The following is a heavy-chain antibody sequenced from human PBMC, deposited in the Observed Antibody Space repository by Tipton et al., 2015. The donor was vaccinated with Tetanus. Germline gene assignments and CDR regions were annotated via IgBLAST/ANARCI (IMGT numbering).Heavy chain of an antibody. D-gene: IGHD3-3*01. J-gene: IGHJ4*02. Sequence: TLSLTCTVSGGSITSDNHYWNWIRQSPGEGLEWLAYISDSGSTNSNYFLKSRITVSRDTSNNQFSLRLISVTAADTAVYYCARANYEYPKKGPFDSWGQGTVVIVSS. CDR2: ISDSGST. CDR3: ARANYEYPKKGPFDS. CDR1: GGSITSDNHY. V-gene: IGHV4-61*01.